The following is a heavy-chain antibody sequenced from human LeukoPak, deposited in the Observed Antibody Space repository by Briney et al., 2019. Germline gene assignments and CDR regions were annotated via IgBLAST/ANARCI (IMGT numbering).Heavy chain of an antibody. J-gene: IGHJ4*02. V-gene: IGHV4-61*02. CDR2: IYTSGST. CDR3: ASIGYYYDSSGDV. CDR1: GGSISSGRYY. D-gene: IGHD3-22*01. Sequence: PSQTLSLTCTVSGGSISSGRYYWSWIRQPAGKGLEWIGRIYTSGSTNYNPSLKSRVTISVDTSKNQFSLKLSSVTAADTAVYYCASIGYYYDSSGDVWGQGTLVTVSS.